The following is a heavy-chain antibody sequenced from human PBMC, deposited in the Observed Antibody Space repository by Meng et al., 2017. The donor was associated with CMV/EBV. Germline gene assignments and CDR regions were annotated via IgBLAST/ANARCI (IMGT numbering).Heavy chain of an antibody. CDR3: ARGIWFGEPGGMDV. D-gene: IGHD3-10*01. V-gene: IGHV1-2*02. Sequence: ASVKVSCKASGYTFTGYYMYWVRQAPGQGLEWMGWINPNSGGTKYAQKFQGRVTMTRDTSISTAYMEVSRLGSDDTAVYYCARGIWFGEPGGMDVWGQGTTVTVSS. CDR1: GYTFTGYY. CDR2: INPNSGGT. J-gene: IGHJ6*02.